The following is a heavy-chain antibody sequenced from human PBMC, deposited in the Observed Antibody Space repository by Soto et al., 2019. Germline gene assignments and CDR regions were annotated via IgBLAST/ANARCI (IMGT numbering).Heavy chain of an antibody. CDR1: GGSFSGYY. CDR3: AREDYVYYNWFDP. CDR2: INHSGST. J-gene: IGHJ5*02. D-gene: IGHD3-10*02. Sequence: SETLSLTCAVYGGSFSGYYWSWIRQPPGKGLEWIGEINHSGSTNYNPSLKSRVTISVDTSKNQFSLKLSSVTAADTAVYYCAREDYVYYNWFDPWGQGTLVTVSS. V-gene: IGHV4-34*01.